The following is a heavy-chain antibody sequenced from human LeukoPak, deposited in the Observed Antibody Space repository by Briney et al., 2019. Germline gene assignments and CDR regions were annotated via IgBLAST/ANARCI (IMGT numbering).Heavy chain of an antibody. D-gene: IGHD3-10*01. J-gene: IGHJ4*02. CDR3: AREARFGELSLNY. V-gene: IGHV3-30*02. CDR2: IRYDGSNK. CDR1: GFTFSSYG. Sequence: PGGSLRLSCAASGFTFSSYGMHWVRQAPGKGLEWVAFIRYDGSNKYYADSVKGRFTISRDNAKNSLYLQMNSLRVKDTAVYYCAREARFGELSLNYWGQGTLVTVSS.